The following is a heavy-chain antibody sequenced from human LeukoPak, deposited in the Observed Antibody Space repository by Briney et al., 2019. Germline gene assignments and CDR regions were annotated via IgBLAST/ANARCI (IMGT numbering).Heavy chain of an antibody. Sequence: GGSLRLSCAASGFTFDDYAMHWVRQAPGKGLEWVSHISWDGGSTYYADSVKGRFTISRDNSKNSLYLQMNSLRAEDTALYYCAKGLVSGSYYYFDYWGQGTLVTVSS. CDR3: AKGLVSGSYYYFDY. CDR2: ISWDGGST. D-gene: IGHD1-26*01. V-gene: IGHV3-43D*03. J-gene: IGHJ4*02. CDR1: GFTFDDYA.